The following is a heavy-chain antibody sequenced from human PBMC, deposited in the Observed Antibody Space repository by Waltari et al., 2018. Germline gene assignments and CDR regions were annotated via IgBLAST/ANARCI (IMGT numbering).Heavy chain of an antibody. CDR3: ARNSGIAVAGTFPHFDY. Sequence: QVQLVQSGAEVKKPGASVKVSCKASGYTFTSYGISWVGQAPGQGLEWRGWISAYNGTTNYAQKLQGRGTMTTDTSARTAYMELRSLRSDDTAVYYCARNSGIAVAGTFPHFDYWGQGTLVTVSS. V-gene: IGHV1-18*01. J-gene: IGHJ4*02. D-gene: IGHD6-19*01. CDR1: GYTFTSYG. CDR2: ISAYNGTT.